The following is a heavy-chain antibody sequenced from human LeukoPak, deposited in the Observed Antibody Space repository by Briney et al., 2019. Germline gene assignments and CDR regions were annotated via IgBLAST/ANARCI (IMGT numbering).Heavy chain of an antibody. CDR2: IDKGPNT. V-gene: IGHV3-13*01. D-gene: IGHD1-1*01. J-gene: IGHJ4*02. CDR3: VKDLSGYWTFDY. CDR1: GFTFNSYD. Sequence: GGSLRLSCAASGFTFNSYDMYWVRQVIGKGLEWVSAIDKGPNTYYSDSVKGRFTISRDNVKNFLYLQMNSLRAEDTAVYFCVKDLSGYWTFDYWGQGTLVTVST.